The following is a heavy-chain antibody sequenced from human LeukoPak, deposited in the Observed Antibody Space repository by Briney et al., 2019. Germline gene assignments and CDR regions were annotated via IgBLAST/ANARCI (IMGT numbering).Heavy chain of an antibody. CDR2: IIPIFGTA. CDR1: GGTFISYA. V-gene: IGHV1-69*13. CDR3: ARDLISGDWTWDI. D-gene: IGHD2-21*02. J-gene: IGHJ3*02. Sequence: GASVTVSFKASGGTFISYAISWVRQAPGQGLEWMGGIIPIFGTANYAQKFQGRVTITADESTSTAYMELSSLRSEDTAVYYCARDLISGDWTWDIWGQGTMVTVSS.